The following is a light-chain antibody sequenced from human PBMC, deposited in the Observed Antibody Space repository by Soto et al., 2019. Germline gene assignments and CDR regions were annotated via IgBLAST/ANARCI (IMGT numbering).Light chain of an antibody. CDR3: QQSYRTPRT. J-gene: IGKJ4*01. V-gene: IGKV1-39*01. CDR1: QSIRSY. CDR2: AAS. Sequence: DIQMTQSPSSLSASVGYRVTITCRASQSIRSYLNWYQQKPGKAPKLLLYAASSLQSGVPSRLSGSGSGTDFTLTISSLQPEDFATYDCQQSYRTPRTFGGGTKVEIK.